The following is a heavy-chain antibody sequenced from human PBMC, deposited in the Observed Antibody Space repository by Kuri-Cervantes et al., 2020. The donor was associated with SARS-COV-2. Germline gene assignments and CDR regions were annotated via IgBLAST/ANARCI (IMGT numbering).Heavy chain of an antibody. V-gene: IGHV3-33*08. CDR3: ARGYVNCSGGSCYSIHYYYGMDV. Sequence: GESLKISCAASGFTFSSSGMHWVRQAPGKGLEWVAVIWYDGSNKYYADSVKGRFAISRDNSKNTLYLQMNSLRAEDTAVYYCARGYVNCSGGSCYSIHYYYGMDVWGQGTTVTVSS. D-gene: IGHD2-15*01. CDR2: IWYDGSNK. J-gene: IGHJ6*02. CDR1: GFTFSSSG.